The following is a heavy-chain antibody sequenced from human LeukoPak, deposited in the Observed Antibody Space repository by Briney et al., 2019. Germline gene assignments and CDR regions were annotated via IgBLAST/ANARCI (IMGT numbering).Heavy chain of an antibody. D-gene: IGHD4-11*01. CDR3: ARRVRSADYRLDY. Sequence: SETLSLTCAVYGGSFTIYSWTWICQPPGKSLEWVGEISPSGSTQYNPSLKSRVTISLDASKSQFYLKLNSVTAADTAVYYCARRVRSADYRLDYWGQGTLVSVSS. CDR2: ISPSGST. V-gene: IGHV4-34*01. J-gene: IGHJ4*02. CDR1: GGSFTIYS.